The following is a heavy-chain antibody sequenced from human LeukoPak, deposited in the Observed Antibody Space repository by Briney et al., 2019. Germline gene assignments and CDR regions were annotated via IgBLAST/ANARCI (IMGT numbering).Heavy chain of an antibody. J-gene: IGHJ4*02. CDR2: IYPGDSDT. D-gene: IGHD3-22*01. CDR1: GYSFTSYW. CDR3: ARSDYYDSSGSPTAY. Sequence: GESLKISCKGSGYSFTSYWIGWVRQMPGKGLEWMEIIYPGDSDTRYSPSFQGQVTISADKSISTAYLQWSSLKASDTAMYYCARSDYYDSSGSPTAYWGQGTLVTVSS. V-gene: IGHV5-51*01.